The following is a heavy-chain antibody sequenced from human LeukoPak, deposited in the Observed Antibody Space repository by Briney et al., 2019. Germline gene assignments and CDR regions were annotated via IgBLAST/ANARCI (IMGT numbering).Heavy chain of an antibody. CDR3: VRGNPFGGY. D-gene: IGHD2-15*01. Sequence: PGGSLRLSCAASGFTLSSYWMIWVRQAPGKGLEWVANIKQDGSEISYVDSVKGLFTISRDNAKNSLYLQMNSLRAEDTAVYYCVRGNPFGGYWGQGTLVTVSS. CDR1: GFTLSSYW. V-gene: IGHV3-7*03. CDR2: IKQDGSEI. J-gene: IGHJ4*02.